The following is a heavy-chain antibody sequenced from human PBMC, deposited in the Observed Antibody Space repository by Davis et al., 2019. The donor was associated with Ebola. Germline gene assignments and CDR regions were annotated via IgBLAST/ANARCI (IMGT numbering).Heavy chain of an antibody. CDR1: GFTFSSYS. D-gene: IGHD6-19*01. Sequence: GESLKISCAASGFTFSSYSMNWVRQAPGKGLEWVSSISSSSSYIYYADSVKGRFTISRDNAKNSLYLQMNSLRAEDTAVYYCARKTVADYWGQGTLVTVSS. J-gene: IGHJ4*02. CDR3: ARKTVADY. CDR2: ISSSSSYI. V-gene: IGHV3-21*01.